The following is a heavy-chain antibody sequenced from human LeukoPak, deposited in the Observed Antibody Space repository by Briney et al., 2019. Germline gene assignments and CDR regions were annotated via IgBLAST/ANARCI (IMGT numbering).Heavy chain of an antibody. D-gene: IGHD2-2*01. J-gene: IGHJ4*02. Sequence: GGSLRLSCTASGFAFDEHGMSWVRQVPGKGLEWVSGINWSGGSTGYADPLRGRFTISRDNAKNSLYLQMDSLRAEDTALYYCARAPITSPFYFDYWGQGTLVTASS. CDR1: GFAFDEHG. V-gene: IGHV3-20*04. CDR2: INWSGGST. CDR3: ARAPITSPFYFDY.